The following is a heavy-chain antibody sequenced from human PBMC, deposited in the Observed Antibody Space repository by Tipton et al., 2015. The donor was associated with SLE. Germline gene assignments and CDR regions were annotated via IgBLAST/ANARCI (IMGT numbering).Heavy chain of an antibody. Sequence: TLSLTCTVSGGSISNYYWSWIRQPPGKGLELIGYIYYSGSTNYNPSLKSRVTISVDTSKNQFSLKLSSVTAADTAVYYCARLGAAKDFQHWGQGTLVIVSS. CDR1: GGSISNYY. J-gene: IGHJ1*01. CDR3: ARLGAAKDFQH. CDR2: IYYSGST. V-gene: IGHV4-59*01. D-gene: IGHD3-16*01.